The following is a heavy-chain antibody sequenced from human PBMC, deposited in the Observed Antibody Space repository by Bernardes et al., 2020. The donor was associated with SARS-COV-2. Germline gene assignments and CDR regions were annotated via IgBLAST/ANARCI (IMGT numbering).Heavy chain of an antibody. D-gene: IGHD2-2*02. CDR3: ARTSIYCSSTTCYTDFWSCYTPRGAFDV. Sequence: SETLSLTCTVSGGSISSYYWSWIRQPPGKGLEWIGYIYYSGSTNYNPSLKGRVTISVDTSKNQFSLKLISVTAADTAVYYCARTSIYCSSTTCYTDFWSCYTPRGAFDVWGQGAMVTVSS. V-gene: IGHV4-59*01. J-gene: IGHJ3*01. CDR2: IYYSGST. CDR1: GGSISSYY.